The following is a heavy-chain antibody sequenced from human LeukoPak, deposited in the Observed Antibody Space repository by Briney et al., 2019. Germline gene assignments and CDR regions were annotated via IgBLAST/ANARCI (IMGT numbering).Heavy chain of an antibody. J-gene: IGHJ6*02. D-gene: IGHD3-9*01. CDR2: ISGSGGST. CDR1: GFTFSSYA. CDR3: AKVLRYFDWLEDGMDV. Sequence: PGGSLRLSCAASGFTFSSYAMSWVRQAPGKGLEWVSAISGSGGSTYYADSVKGRFTISRDNSKNTLYLQMNSLRAKDTAVYYCAKVLRYFDWLEDGMDVWGQGTTVTVSS. V-gene: IGHV3-23*01.